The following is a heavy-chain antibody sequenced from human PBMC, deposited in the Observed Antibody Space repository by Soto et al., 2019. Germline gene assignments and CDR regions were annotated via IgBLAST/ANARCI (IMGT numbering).Heavy chain of an antibody. CDR2: ISGSGSDT. CDR1: GFTVSSYA. J-gene: IGHJ4*02. CDR3: AIRITMVVVVNSGDY. Sequence: GGSLRLSCAASGFTVSSYAMSWVRQAPVKGLEWVSAISGSGSDTYYADFVKGRFTISRDNSKNTLYLQMSSLRAEDTAIYYCAIRITMVVVVNSGDYWGRGTLVTVSS. V-gene: IGHV3-23*01. D-gene: IGHD3-22*01.